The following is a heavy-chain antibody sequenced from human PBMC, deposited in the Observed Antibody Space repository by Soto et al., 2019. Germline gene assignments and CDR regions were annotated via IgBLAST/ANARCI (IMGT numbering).Heavy chain of an antibody. V-gene: IGHV1-58*01. D-gene: IGHD1-1*01. Sequence: SVKVSCKASGFTFTSSAVQWVRQARGQRLEWIGWIVVGSGNTNYAQKFQERVTITRDMSTSTAYMELSSLRSEDTAVYYCAADRWTGTTYLDDWGHGTLVTVSS. CDR1: GFTFTSSA. CDR3: AADRWTGTTYLDD. CDR2: IVVGSGNT. J-gene: IGHJ4*01.